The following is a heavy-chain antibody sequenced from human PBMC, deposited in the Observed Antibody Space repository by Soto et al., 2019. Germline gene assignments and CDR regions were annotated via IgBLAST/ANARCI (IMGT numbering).Heavy chain of an antibody. CDR3: ARDRGSSYFRWFDP. CDR1: GGSISSGGYY. J-gene: IGHJ5*02. D-gene: IGHD6-6*01. CDR2: IYYSGST. Sequence: SETLSLTCTVSGGSISSGGYYWSWIRQHPGKGLEWIGYIYYSGSTYYNPSLKSRVTISVDTSKNQLSLKLSSVTAADTAVYYCARDRGSSYFRWFDPWGQGTLVTVSS. V-gene: IGHV4-31*03.